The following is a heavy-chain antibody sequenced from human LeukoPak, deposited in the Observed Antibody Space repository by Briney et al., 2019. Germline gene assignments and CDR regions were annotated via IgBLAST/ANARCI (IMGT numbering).Heavy chain of an antibody. CDR3: ARASGGENWFDP. D-gene: IGHD2-21*01. CDR2: INPNSGGT. V-gene: IGHV1-2*02. CDR1: GYTFAGYY. Sequence: ASVKVSCKASGYTFAGYYMHWVRQAPGQGLEWMGWINPNSGGTNYAQKFQGRVTMTRDTSISTAYMELRSLRSDDTAVYYCARASGGENWFDPWGQGTLVTVSS. J-gene: IGHJ5*02.